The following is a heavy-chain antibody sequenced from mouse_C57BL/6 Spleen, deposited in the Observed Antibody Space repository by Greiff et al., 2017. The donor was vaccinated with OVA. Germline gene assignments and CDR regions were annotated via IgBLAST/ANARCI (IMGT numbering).Heavy chain of an antibody. CDR3: ARRAMITTSFDY. V-gene: IGHV5-6*02. D-gene: IGHD2-4*01. CDR1: GFTFSSYG. CDR2: ISSGGSYT. J-gene: IGHJ2*01. Sequence: EVKLVESGGDLVKPGGSLKLSCAASGFTFSSYGMSWVRQTPDKRLEWVATISSGGSYTYYPDSVKGRFTISRDNAKNTLYLQMSSLKSEDTAMYYCARRAMITTSFDYWGQGTTLTVSS.